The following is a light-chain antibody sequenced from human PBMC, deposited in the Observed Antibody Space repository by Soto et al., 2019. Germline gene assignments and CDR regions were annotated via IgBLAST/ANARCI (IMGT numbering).Light chain of an antibody. CDR3: QQYNSYSRT. Sequence: IHMTHCPSTLSASVGDRVTITCRASQSISGWLAWYQQKPGKAPKLLIFDASSLESGVPSRFSGSGGATEFTLTISSLQPDDFATYYCQQYNSYSRTFGQGTKVDIK. V-gene: IGKV1-5*01. J-gene: IGKJ1*01. CDR1: QSISGW. CDR2: DAS.